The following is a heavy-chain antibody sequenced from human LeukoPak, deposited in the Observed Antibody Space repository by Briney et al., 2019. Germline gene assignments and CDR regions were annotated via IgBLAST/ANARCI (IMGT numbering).Heavy chain of an antibody. CDR1: GFTFSDYY. CDR2: ISSSGSTI. J-gene: IGHJ4*02. V-gene: IGHV3-11*04. Sequence: GGSLRLSCAASGFTFSDYYMSWIRQAPGKGLEWVSYISSSGSTIYYADSVKGRFTISRDNAKNSLYLQMNSLRAEDTAVYSCARRYSNYFYIDYWGQGTLVTVSS. D-gene: IGHD4-11*01. CDR3: ARRYSNYFYIDY.